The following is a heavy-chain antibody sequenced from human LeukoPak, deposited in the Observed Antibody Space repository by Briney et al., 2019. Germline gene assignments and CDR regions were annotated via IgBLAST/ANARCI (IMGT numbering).Heavy chain of an antibody. D-gene: IGHD2-2*02. Sequence: PGGSLRLSCAASGLTGSHNYVSWVRQAPGKGLEWVSAIHTSGDTCYADSVKGRFTISRDNAKNSLYLRMNSLRAEDTAVYYCARDETYCSSTTCYNDYWGQGTLVTVSS. CDR3: ARDETYCSSTTCYNDY. CDR2: IHTSGDT. J-gene: IGHJ4*02. V-gene: IGHV3-53*01. CDR1: GLTGSHNY.